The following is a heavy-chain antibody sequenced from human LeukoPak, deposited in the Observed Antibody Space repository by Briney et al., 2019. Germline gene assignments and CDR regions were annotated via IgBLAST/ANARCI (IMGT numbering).Heavy chain of an antibody. CDR1: GGTFSSYA. CDR2: IIPILGIA. V-gene: IGHV1-69*04. D-gene: IGHD1-1*01. CDR3: ARGSEAGTPHESAFDI. Sequence: ASVKVSCKASGGTFSSYAISWVRQAPGQGLEWMGRIIPILGIANYAQKFQGRVTITADKSTSTAYMELSSLGSEDTAVYYCARGSEAGTPHESAFDIWGQGTMVTVSS. J-gene: IGHJ3*02.